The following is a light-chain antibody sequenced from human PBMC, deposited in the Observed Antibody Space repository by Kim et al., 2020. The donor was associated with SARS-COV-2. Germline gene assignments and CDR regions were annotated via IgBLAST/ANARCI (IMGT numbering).Light chain of an antibody. J-gene: IGLJ3*02. Sequence: QRVTVSCTVISSNIGAGYDVHWYQQLPGTAPKLLIYGNSNRPSGVPDRFSGSKSGTSASLAITGLQAEDEADYYCQSYDSSLSGWVFGGGTKLTVL. CDR1: SSNIGAGYD. V-gene: IGLV1-40*01. CDR2: GNS. CDR3: QSYDSSLSGWV.